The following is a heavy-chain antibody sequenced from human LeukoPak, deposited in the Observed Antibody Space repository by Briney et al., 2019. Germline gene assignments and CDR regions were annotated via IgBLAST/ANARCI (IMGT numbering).Heavy chain of an antibody. CDR3: VRGDSREL. D-gene: IGHD3-22*01. CDR2: IGRSSIDK. CDR1: GFTFNTFT. J-gene: IGHJ4*02. Sequence: GGSLRLSCAASGFTFNTFTMNWVRQAPGKGLEWVSSIGRSSIDKYYADSVRGRFTISRDNAKNSLYVQMSSLRAEDTAVYYCVRGDSRELWGQGTLVTVSS. V-gene: IGHV3-21*01.